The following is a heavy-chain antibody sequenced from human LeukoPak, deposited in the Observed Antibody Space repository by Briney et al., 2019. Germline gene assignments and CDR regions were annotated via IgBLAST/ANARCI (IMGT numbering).Heavy chain of an antibody. CDR1: GFTVRDSY. CDR3: AKDKRGEINIVGATVFDY. J-gene: IGHJ4*02. D-gene: IGHD1-26*01. CDR2: IYVSGTT. V-gene: IGHV3-66*03. Sequence: GGSLRLSCAASGFTVRDSYMSWVRQAPGKRLEWLSFIYVSGTTFYAASVKGRFTISRDNSKNMLYLQMNSLRAEDTAVYYCAKDKRGEINIVGATVFDYWGQGTLVTVSS.